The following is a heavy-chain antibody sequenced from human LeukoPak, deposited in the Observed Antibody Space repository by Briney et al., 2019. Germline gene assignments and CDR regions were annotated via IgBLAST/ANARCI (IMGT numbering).Heavy chain of an antibody. D-gene: IGHD1-26*01. CDR3: ARGRLWEVLDAFDM. Sequence: ASVKVSCKASGYTFTGYYMHWVRQAPGQGLEWMGIINPSGGSTTYAQKFHGRVTMTRDTSTSTVYMELSNLRSEDTAVYYCARGRLWEVLDAFDMWCQGTMVTVSS. J-gene: IGHJ3*02. CDR2: INPSGGST. V-gene: IGHV1-46*03. CDR1: GYTFTGYY.